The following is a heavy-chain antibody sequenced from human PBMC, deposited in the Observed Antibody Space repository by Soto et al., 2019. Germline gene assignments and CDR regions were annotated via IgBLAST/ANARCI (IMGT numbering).Heavy chain of an antibody. Sequence: GGSLRLSCAASGFTFSSYAMHWVRQAPGKGLEWVAVISYDGSNKYYADSVKGRFTISRDNSKNTLYLQMNSLRAEDTAVYYCARPSIAAPFAIYYYYMDVWGKGTTVTVSS. D-gene: IGHD6-6*01. CDR2: ISYDGSNK. CDR3: ARPSIAAPFAIYYYYMDV. J-gene: IGHJ6*03. V-gene: IGHV3-30*04. CDR1: GFTFSSYA.